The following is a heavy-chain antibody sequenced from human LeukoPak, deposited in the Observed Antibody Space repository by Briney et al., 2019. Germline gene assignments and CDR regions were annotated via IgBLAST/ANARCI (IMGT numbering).Heavy chain of an antibody. CDR3: ARVGRLGWGIVGGPALIDY. Sequence: PGGSLRLSCAASGFTFSSYSMNWVRQAPGKGLECVANIKQDGSEKYYVDSVKGRFTISRDNAKNSLYLQMNSLRAEDTAVYYCARVGRLGWGIVGGPALIDYWGQGTLVTVSS. J-gene: IGHJ4*02. V-gene: IGHV3-7*01. CDR1: GFTFSSYS. CDR2: IKQDGSEK. D-gene: IGHD1-26*01.